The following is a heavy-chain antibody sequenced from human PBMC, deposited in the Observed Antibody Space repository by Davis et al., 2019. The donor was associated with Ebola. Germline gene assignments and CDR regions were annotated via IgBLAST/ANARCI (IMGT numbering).Heavy chain of an antibody. V-gene: IGHV3-30*03. J-gene: IGHJ6*02. D-gene: IGHD4-17*01. CDR3: ARLHDYGDFYYYYGMDV. Sequence: GGSLRLPCAASGFTFSSYGMHWVRQAPGKGLEWVAVISYDGSNKYYADSVKGRFTISRDNAKNSLYLQMNSLRAEDTALYHCARLHDYGDFYYYYGMDVWGQGTTVTVSS. CDR2: ISYDGSNK. CDR1: GFTFSSYG.